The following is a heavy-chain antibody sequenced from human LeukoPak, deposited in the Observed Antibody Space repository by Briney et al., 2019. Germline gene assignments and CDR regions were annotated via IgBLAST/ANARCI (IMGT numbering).Heavy chain of an antibody. J-gene: IGHJ4*02. D-gene: IGHD3-9*01. CDR1: GYTFTGYY. CDR3: AGASRITIFCPDY. V-gene: IGHV1-2*02. CDR2: INPNSGGT. Sequence: ASVKVSCKASGYTFTGYYMHWVRQAPGQGLEWMGWINPNSGGTNYAQKFQGRVTMTRDTSISTAYMELSRLRSDDTAVYYCAGASRITIFCPDYWGQGTLVTVSS.